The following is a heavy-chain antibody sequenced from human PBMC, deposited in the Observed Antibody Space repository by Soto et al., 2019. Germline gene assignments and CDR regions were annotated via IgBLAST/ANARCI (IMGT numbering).Heavy chain of an antibody. CDR2: IYHSGST. CDR3: AGGVEMATITTDY. Sequence: QLQLQESGSGLVKPSQTLSLTCAVCGGSISSGGYSWSWIRQPPGKGLEWIGYIYHSGSTYYNPSLKSRVTISVDRSKNQFSLKLSSVTAADTAVYYCAGGVEMATITTDYWGQGTLVTVSS. D-gene: IGHD5-12*01. V-gene: IGHV4-30-2*01. CDR1: GGSISSGGYS. J-gene: IGHJ4*02.